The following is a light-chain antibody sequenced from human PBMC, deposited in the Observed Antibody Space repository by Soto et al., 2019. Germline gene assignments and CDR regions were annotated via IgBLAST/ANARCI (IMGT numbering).Light chain of an antibody. Sequence: EILMTQSPATLSVSPGERATLSCRASQSVRSNLAWYQQKPGQAPRLLIYGESTRATGIPARFSGSGSGTEFTLTISSLQYEDFAVYYCQQYGTFGQGTKVDIK. J-gene: IGKJ1*01. CDR2: GES. CDR1: QSVRSN. CDR3: QQYGT. V-gene: IGKV3-15*01.